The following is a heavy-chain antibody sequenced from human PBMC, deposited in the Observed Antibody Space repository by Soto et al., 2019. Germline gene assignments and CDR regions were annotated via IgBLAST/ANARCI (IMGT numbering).Heavy chain of an antibody. Sequence: EVQLVESGGGLVQPGGSLRLSCAASGFTFSDYYMDWVRQVPGKGLEWIGRTRNKANSYATEYVASVKGRFSISRDDSKDPMYLQMNSLKTEDTAVYYCARDTWGSYDYWGQGALVTVSS. J-gene: IGHJ4*02. CDR1: GFTFSDYY. CDR2: TRNKANSYAT. CDR3: ARDTWGSYDY. V-gene: IGHV3-72*01. D-gene: IGHD1-26*01.